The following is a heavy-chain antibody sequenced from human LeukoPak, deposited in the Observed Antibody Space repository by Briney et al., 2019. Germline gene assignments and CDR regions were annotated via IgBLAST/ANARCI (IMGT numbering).Heavy chain of an antibody. CDR1: GYSISSGYY. J-gene: IGHJ4*02. V-gene: IGHV4-38-2*02. Sequence: PSETLSLTCTVSGYSISSGYYWGWIRQPPGKGLEWIGSIYHSGSTYYNPSLKSRVTISVDTSKNQFSLKLSSVTAADTAVYYCAREYYYDSSGYYPEGDYWGQGTLVTVSS. CDR3: AREYYYDSSGYYPEGDY. D-gene: IGHD3-22*01. CDR2: IYHSGST.